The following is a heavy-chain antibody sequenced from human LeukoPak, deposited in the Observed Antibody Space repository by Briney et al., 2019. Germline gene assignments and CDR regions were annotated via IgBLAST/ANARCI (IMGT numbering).Heavy chain of an antibody. CDR1: GFAFSTYG. Sequence: GGSLRLSCVASGFAFSTYGMHWVRQAPGKGLEWVAFIRYDGSNKYYADSVKGRFTISRDNSKNTLYLQMNSLRAEDTAVYYCAKDPGHIVVVTAMEYWGQGTLVTVSS. CDR2: IRYDGSNK. J-gene: IGHJ4*02. D-gene: IGHD2-21*02. CDR3: AKDPGHIVVVTAMEY. V-gene: IGHV3-30*02.